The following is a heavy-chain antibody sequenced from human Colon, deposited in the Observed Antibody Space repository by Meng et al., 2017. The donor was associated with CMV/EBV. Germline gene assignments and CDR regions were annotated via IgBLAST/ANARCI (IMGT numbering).Heavy chain of an antibody. CDR1: GVSLNTYY. D-gene: IGHD3-16*01. V-gene: IGHV4-4*07. Sequence: QVQLQESGPRLVKPPETLSLTCTVSGVSLNTYYWSWLRQPAGKGLEWIGRIYISGSTDYNPSLKSRVTLSVDTSKNQFSLKLSSVTAADTAVYYCASSGLGGRLLFDNWGQGTLVTVS. CDR3: ASSGLGGRLLFDN. CDR2: IYISGST. J-gene: IGHJ4*02.